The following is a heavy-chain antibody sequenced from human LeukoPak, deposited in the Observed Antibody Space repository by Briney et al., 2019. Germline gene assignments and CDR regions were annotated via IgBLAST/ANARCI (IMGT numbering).Heavy chain of an antibody. Sequence: GGSLRLSCAASGFTFSSYAMSWVRQAPGKGLEWVSAISGSGGSTYYADSVKDRFTIPRDNSKNTLYLQMNSLRAEDTAVYYCAKVASYSSSWYYFDYWGQGTLVTVSS. J-gene: IGHJ4*02. V-gene: IGHV3-23*01. CDR2: ISGSGGST. CDR3: AKVASYSSSWYYFDY. D-gene: IGHD6-13*01. CDR1: GFTFSSYA.